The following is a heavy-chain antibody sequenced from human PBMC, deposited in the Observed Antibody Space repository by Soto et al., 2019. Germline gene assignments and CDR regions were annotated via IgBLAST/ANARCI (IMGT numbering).Heavy chain of an antibody. V-gene: IGHV2-5*02. D-gene: IGHD3-3*01. CDR2: IYWDDDK. J-gene: IGHJ5*02. CDR1: GFSLSTSGVG. Sequence: QITLKESGPTLVKPTQTLTLTCTFSGFSLSTSGVGVGWIRQPPGKALEWLALIYWDDDKRYSPSLKSRLTITKNTSKNQVVLTMTNMDPVDTATYYCAHIGSPGLRFLEWSPGGWFDPWGQGTLVTVSS. CDR3: AHIGSPGLRFLEWSPGGWFDP.